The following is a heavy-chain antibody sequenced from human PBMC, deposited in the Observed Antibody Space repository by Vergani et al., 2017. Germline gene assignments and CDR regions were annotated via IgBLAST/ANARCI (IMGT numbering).Heavy chain of an antibody. D-gene: IGHD1-7*01. V-gene: IGHV3-11*04. CDR2: ISGSGHTK. J-gene: IGHJ4*02. CDR1: GFTFSDYY. Sequence: QVQLVESGGGLVKPGGSLRLPCAASGFTFSDYYMTWIRQAPGKGLEWISYISGSGHTKYYADSVKGRFAISRDNAKNSLYLQMNNLRVEDTAVYYCARDLLPGTLLLLAYWGQGTLISVSS. CDR3: ARDLLPGTLLLLAY.